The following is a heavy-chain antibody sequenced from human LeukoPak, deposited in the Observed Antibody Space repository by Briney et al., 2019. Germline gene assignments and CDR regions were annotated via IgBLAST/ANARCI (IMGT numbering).Heavy chain of an antibody. J-gene: IGHJ3*02. D-gene: IGHD2-21*02. Sequence: GGTLRLSCAASGFSFRNAWMSWVRQAPGKGLEWVGRIKSKTDGGTTDYAAPVKGRFTISRDDSKNTLYLQMNSLKTEETAVYYCTTVWNCGGDCSDAFDIWGQGTMVTVSS. CDR1: GFSFRNAW. CDR3: TTVWNCGGDCSDAFDI. V-gene: IGHV3-15*01. CDR2: IKSKTDGGTT.